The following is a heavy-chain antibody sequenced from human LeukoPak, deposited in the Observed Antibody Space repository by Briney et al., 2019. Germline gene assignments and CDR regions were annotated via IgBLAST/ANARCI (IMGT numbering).Heavy chain of an antibody. CDR3: ARSGYYYDSSGYGRDAFDI. CDR1: GGSISSYY. V-gene: IGHV4-59*08. CDR2: IYYSGST. J-gene: IGHJ3*02. Sequence: PSETLSLTCTVSGGSISSYYWSWIRQPPGEGLEWIGYIYYSGSTNYNPSLKSRVTISVDTSKNLFSLKLSSVTAADTAVYYCARSGYYYDSSGYGRDAFDIWGQGTMVTVSS. D-gene: IGHD3-22*01.